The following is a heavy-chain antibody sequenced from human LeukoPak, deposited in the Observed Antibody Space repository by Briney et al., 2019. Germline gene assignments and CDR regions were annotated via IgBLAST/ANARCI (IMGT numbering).Heavy chain of an antibody. CDR3: AKELSGSYLGYYFDY. CDR2: ISYDGSNK. V-gene: IGHV3-30*18. CDR1: GFTFSSYG. Sequence: GGSLRLPCAASGFTFSSYGMHWVRQAPGKGLEWVAVISYDGSNKYYADSVKGRFTISRDNSKNTLYLQMNSLRAEDTAVYYCAKELSGSYLGYYFDYWGQGTLVTVSS. J-gene: IGHJ4*02. D-gene: IGHD1-26*01.